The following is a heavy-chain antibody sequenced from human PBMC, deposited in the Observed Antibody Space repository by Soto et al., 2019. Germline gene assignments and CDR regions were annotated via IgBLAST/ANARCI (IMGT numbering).Heavy chain of an antibody. J-gene: IGHJ4*02. V-gene: IGHV4-39*07. Sequence: SETLSLTCTVSGGSSSSGPTYWGWIRQPPGQWLEWVGSIYYLGNTYYNSSLGSRVIISVDKSKNQFSLKLSSVTAADTAVYYCASSSDGGGTFDYRGQGTLVTVSS. CDR1: GGSSSSGPTY. CDR3: ASSSDGGGTFDY. CDR2: IYYLGNT. D-gene: IGHD6-6*01.